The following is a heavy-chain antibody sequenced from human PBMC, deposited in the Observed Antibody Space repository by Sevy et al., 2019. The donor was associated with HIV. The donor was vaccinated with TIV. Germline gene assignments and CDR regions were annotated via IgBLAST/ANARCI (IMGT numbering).Heavy chain of an antibody. CDR1: GFTFSSNG. V-gene: IGHV3-30*03. D-gene: IGHD3-10*01. Sequence: GGSLRLSCAASGFTFSSNGMHWVRQAPGKGLEWVAVISSYGNDKYYADSVKGRFTISRDNAQNTLYLEMNSLRPEDTAVYYCASGAYYYASRTENFDYWGQGTLVTVSS. J-gene: IGHJ4*02. CDR2: ISSYGNDK. CDR3: ASGAYYYASRTENFDY.